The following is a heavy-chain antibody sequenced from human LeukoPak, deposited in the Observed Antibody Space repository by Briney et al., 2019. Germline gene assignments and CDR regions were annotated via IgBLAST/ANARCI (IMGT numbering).Heavy chain of an antibody. CDR3: AREASGSYFHH. V-gene: IGHV3-33*01. J-gene: IGHJ1*01. CDR2: IWYDGSNK. CDR1: GFTFSSYG. D-gene: IGHD1-26*01. Sequence: GGSLRLSCAASGFTFSSYGMHWVRQAPGKGLEWVAVIWYDGSNKYYADSVKGRFTISRDNSKNTLYLQMNRLRAEDTAVYYCAREASGSYFHHWGQGTLVTVSS.